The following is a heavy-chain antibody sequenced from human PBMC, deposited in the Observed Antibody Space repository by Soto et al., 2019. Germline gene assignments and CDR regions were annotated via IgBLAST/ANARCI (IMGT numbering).Heavy chain of an antibody. J-gene: IGHJ5*02. CDR3: ARQSPTIPSLGDWFDP. CDR2: IYYSGST. Sequence: QVQLQESGPGLVKPSQTLSLTCTVSGGSISSGGYYWSWIRQHPGKGLEWIGYIYYSGSTYYNPSLKSRVTLSVDTSKCQFSLKLSSVTAADTAVYYCARQSPTIPSLGDWFDPWGQGTLVTVSS. CDR1: GGSISSGGYY. V-gene: IGHV4-31*03. D-gene: IGHD3-16*01.